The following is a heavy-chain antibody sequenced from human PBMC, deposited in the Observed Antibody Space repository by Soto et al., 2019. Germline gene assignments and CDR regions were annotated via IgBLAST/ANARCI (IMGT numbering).Heavy chain of an antibody. D-gene: IGHD5-12*01. V-gene: IGHV4-34*01. CDR3: ARGRPGPPAGYSGYSYFDY. J-gene: IGHJ4*02. CDR1: GGSFSGYC. Sequence: PSETLSLTCAVYGGSFSGYCWNWIRQPPGKGLEWIGEINHSGSTNYNPSLKSRVTISVDTSRSQFSLKLSSVTAADTAVYYCARGRPGPPAGYSGYSYFDYWGQGTLVTVSS. CDR2: INHSGST.